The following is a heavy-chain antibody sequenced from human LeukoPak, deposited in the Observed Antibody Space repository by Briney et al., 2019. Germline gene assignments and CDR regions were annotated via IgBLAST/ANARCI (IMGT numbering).Heavy chain of an antibody. CDR1: GFTFSSYS. CDR2: IKQDGSEK. V-gene: IGHV3-7*01. D-gene: IGHD2/OR15-2a*01. J-gene: IGHJ4*02. CDR3: ARDATRNYYFDY. Sequence: GGSLRLSCAASGFTFSSYSMNWVRQAPGKGLEWVANIKQDGSEKYYVDSVKGRFTISRDNAKNSLYLQMNSLRAEDTAVYYCARDATRNYYFDYWGQGTLVTVSS.